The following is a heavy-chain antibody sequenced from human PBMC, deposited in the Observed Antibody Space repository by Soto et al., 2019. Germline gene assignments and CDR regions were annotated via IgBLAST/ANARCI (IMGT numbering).Heavy chain of an antibody. D-gene: IGHD3-3*01. CDR2: ISYDGSNK. V-gene: IGHV3-30-3*01. CDR3: ARDRFLEWLLYYYYGMDV. J-gene: IGHJ6*02. CDR1: GFTFSSYA. Sequence: QVQLVESGGGVVQPGRSLRLSCAASGFTFSSYAMHWVRQAPGKGLEWVAVISYDGSNKYYADSVKGRFTISRDNSKNTLYLQMNSLRAEDTAVYYCARDRFLEWLLYYYYGMDVWGQGTTVTVSS.